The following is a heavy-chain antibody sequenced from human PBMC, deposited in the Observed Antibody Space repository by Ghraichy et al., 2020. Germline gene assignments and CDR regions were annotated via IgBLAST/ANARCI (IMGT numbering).Heavy chain of an antibody. Sequence: ASVKVSCKASGYTFTSYGISWVRQAPGQGLEWMGWISAYNGNTNYAQKLQGRVTMTTDTSTSTAYMELRSLRSEDTAVYYCARAAAAAAAGGSYYFDYWGQGTLVTVSS. V-gene: IGHV1-18*04. J-gene: IGHJ4*02. D-gene: IGHD6-13*01. CDR2: ISAYNGNT. CDR3: ARAAAAAAAGGSYYFDY. CDR1: GYTFTSYG.